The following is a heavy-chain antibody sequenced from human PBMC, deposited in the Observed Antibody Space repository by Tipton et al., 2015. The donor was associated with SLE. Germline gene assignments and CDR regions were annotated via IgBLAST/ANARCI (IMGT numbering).Heavy chain of an antibody. J-gene: IGHJ5*02. CDR2: VHSRGNT. Sequence: TLSLTCTVSGDSISSGTFFLGWVRQSPEKGLAWIGSVHSRGNTYYNPSLTRRVTISVDPSKNQFSLTLKSVTAADTAVYYCARLIGHSTYEFWFDPWGQGTLVTVSS. D-gene: IGHD4-11*01. V-gene: IGHV4-39*07. CDR1: GDSISSGTFF. CDR3: ARLIGHSTYEFWFDP.